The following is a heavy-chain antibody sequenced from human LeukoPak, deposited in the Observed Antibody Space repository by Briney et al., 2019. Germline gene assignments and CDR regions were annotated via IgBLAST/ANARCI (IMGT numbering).Heavy chain of an antibody. CDR2: IIPIFGTA. V-gene: IGHV1-69*13. J-gene: IGHJ3*02. CDR3: ARSVNYDSSGYYYGAFDI. Sequence: ASVKVSCKASGYTFTSYAISWVRQAPGQGLEWMGGIIPIFGTANYAQKFQGRVTITADESTSTAYMELSSLRSEDTAVYYRARSVNYDSSGYYYGAFDIWGQGTMVTVSS. CDR1: GYTFTSYA. D-gene: IGHD3-22*01.